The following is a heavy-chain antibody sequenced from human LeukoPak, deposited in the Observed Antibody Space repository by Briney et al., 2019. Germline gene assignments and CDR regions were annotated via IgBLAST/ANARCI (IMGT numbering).Heavy chain of an antibody. CDR3: ARFYDSSGFDY. D-gene: IGHD3-22*01. CDR2: IYYSGST. Sequence: SETLSLTCTVSGGSISSYYWSWIRQPPGKGLEWIGYIYYSGSTNYNPSLKSRVTISVDTSKNQFSLKLSSVTAADTAVYYYARFYDSSGFDYWGQGTLVTVSS. J-gene: IGHJ4*02. V-gene: IGHV4-59*01. CDR1: GGSISSYY.